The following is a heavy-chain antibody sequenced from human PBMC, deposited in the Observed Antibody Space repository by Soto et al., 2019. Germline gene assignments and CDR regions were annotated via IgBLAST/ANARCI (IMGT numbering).Heavy chain of an antibody. CDR1: GGTFSKYA. CDR2: IIPMFGTP. CDR3: ARPLRARNFYHGVAV. V-gene: IGHV1-69*01. J-gene: IGHJ6*02. Sequence: QVQLVQSGAELKKPGSSVKVSCKASGGTFSKYAISWVRQAPGQGLEWLGGIIPMFGTPNYAQKFQGRVTISEEESTTTSYLELSSLRSADTAAYFGARPLRARNFYHGVAVWGQGNTVTVSS. D-gene: IGHD2-15*01.